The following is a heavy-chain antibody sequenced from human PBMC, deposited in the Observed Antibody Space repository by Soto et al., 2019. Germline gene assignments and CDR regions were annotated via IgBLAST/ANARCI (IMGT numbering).Heavy chain of an antibody. D-gene: IGHD2-2*01. J-gene: IGHJ4*02. CDR3: VRAPQRNDY. CDR1: GYDFSSYG. Sequence: QVQLVQSVAEVKKPGASVKVSCKASGYDFSSYGISWVRQAPGQGLEWMGWISASNGNRDYAQQFQGRVTMTSDTSRTTAYMELRSLRSDDTAVYYCVRAPQRNDYWGQGTLVNVSS. V-gene: IGHV1-18*04. CDR2: ISASNGNR.